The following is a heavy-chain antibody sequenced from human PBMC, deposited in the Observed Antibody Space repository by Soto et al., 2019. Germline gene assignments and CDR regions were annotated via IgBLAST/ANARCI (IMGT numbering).Heavy chain of an antibody. J-gene: IGHJ4*02. CDR2: ISGSGDIT. CDR1: GFTFSSYA. CDR3: AEVLRDGLLTFVS. V-gene: IGHV3-23*01. Sequence: EVQLLESGGGLVQPGGSLRLSCAASGFTFSSYAMSWVRQAPGKGLEWVSAISGSGDITPYADSVKGRFTIPRDNSKNTLYLQMNSLRAEDTAVYYCAEVLRDGLLTFVSWGQGTLVTGSS. D-gene: IGHD1-26*01.